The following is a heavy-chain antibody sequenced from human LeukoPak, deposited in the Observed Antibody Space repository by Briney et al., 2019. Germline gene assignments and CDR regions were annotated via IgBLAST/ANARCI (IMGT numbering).Heavy chain of an antibody. Sequence: PGGSLRLSCAASGFTFSSFAMTWVRQAPGKGLEWVSAISGSGSGTYYADSVKGRFTISRDNSKNTLYLQMNSLRAEDTAVYYCAKYYYDGSGYYRYFGYWGQGTLVTVSS. CDR1: GFTFSSFA. J-gene: IGHJ4*02. V-gene: IGHV3-23*01. CDR3: AKYYYDGSGYYRYFGY. CDR2: ISGSGSGT. D-gene: IGHD3-22*01.